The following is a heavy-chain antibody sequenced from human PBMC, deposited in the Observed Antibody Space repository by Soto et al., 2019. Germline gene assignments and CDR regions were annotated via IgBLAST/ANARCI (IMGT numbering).Heavy chain of an antibody. V-gene: IGHV1-3*01. CDR3: ARGDIVVVVAAGPNWFDP. Sequence: QVQLVQSGAEVKKPGASVKVSCKASGYTFTSYAMHWLRQAPGQRLEWMGWINAGNGNTKYSQKFQGRVTITRDTSASTAYMELSSLRSEDTAVYYCARGDIVVVVAAGPNWFDPWGQGTLVTVSS. CDR1: GYTFTSYA. D-gene: IGHD2-15*01. CDR2: INAGNGNT. J-gene: IGHJ5*02.